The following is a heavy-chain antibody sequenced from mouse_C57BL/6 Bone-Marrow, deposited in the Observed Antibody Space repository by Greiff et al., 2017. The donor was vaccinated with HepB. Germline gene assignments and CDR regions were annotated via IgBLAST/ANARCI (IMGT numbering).Heavy chain of an antibody. V-gene: IGHV5-17*01. Sequence: EVHLVESGGGLVKPGGSLKLSCAASGFTFSDYGMHWVRQAPEKGLEWVAYISSGSSTIYYADTVKGRFTISRDNAKNTLFLQMTSLRSEDTAMYYCARRGDYDDAAYYAMDYWGQGTSVTVSS. CDR2: ISSGSSTI. CDR1: GFTFSDYG. CDR3: ARRGDYDDAAYYAMDY. J-gene: IGHJ4*01. D-gene: IGHD2-4*01.